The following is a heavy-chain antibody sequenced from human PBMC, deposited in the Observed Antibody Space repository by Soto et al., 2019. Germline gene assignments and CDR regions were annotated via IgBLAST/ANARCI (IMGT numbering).Heavy chain of an antibody. D-gene: IGHD3-10*01. CDR1: TFSFTNHA. CDR2: ISGDGDST. Sequence: GGSLRLSCAASTFSFTNHAMTWVRQAPGKGLEWVSAISGDGDSTWYADSVKGRFTISRDNSRNTLSLQMDRLRADDTAVYYCVMGSASVRPYYFDSWGQGTLVTVSS. J-gene: IGHJ4*02. CDR3: VMGSASVRPYYFDS. V-gene: IGHV3-23*01.